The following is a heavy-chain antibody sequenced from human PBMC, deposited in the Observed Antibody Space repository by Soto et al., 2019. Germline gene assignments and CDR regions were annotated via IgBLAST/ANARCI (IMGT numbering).Heavy chain of an antibody. CDR1: GGSFSGYY. D-gene: IGHD3-22*01. J-gene: IGHJ4*02. CDR3: ARVECDSSGYYGPYFDY. Sequence: SETLFLTCAVYGGSFSGYYWSWIRQPPGKGLEWIGEINHSGSTNYNPSLKSRVTISVDTSKNQSSLKLSSVTAADTAVYYCARVECDSSGYYGPYFDYWGQGTLVTVS. CDR2: INHSGST. V-gene: IGHV4-34*01.